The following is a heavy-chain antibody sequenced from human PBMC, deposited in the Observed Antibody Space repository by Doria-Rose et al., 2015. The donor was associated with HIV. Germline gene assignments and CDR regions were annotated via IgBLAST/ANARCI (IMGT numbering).Heavy chain of an antibody. CDR3: TTELTGVHISYYYMDV. D-gene: IGHD3-10*01. J-gene: IGHJ6*03. CDR2: IKSKTDDGTT. Sequence: RQAPGKGLEWVGHIKSKTDDGTTDYAAPVKGRFTISRDDSKNTLYLQMNSLKTEDTAVYYCTTELTGVHISYYYMDVWGKGTTVTVSS. V-gene: IGHV3-15*05.